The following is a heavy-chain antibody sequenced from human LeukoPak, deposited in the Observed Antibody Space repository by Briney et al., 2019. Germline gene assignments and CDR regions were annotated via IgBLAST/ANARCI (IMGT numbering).Heavy chain of an antibody. CDR3: ARVIFGSGSYPDF. J-gene: IGHJ4*02. Sequence: GGSLRLSCAASGFAFNTYDMHWDRQAPGQGLEWVALIWHDGSHKFYSNSVRGQFTISRDNSKNTVSLQMNNLRPEDTAVYYCARVIFGSGSYPDFWGQGTLVTVSS. CDR2: IWHDGSHK. D-gene: IGHD3-10*01. CDR1: GFAFNTYD. V-gene: IGHV3-33*01.